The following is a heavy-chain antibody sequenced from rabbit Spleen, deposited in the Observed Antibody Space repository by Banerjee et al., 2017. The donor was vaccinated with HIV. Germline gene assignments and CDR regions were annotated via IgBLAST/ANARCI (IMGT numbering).Heavy chain of an antibody. CDR1: GFDFSNYG. CDR2: IEPIFGNT. CDR3: VRDQAGYAGYGYDL. D-gene: IGHD6-1*01. V-gene: IGHV1S7*01. J-gene: IGHJ6*01. Sequence: QLEESGGGLVKPEGSLKLSCKASGFDFSNYGVSWVRQAPGKGLEWIGYIEPIFGNTYYANWVNGRFTISSHNAQNTLYLQLSSLTAADTATYFCVRDQAGYAGYGYDLWGPGTLVTVS.